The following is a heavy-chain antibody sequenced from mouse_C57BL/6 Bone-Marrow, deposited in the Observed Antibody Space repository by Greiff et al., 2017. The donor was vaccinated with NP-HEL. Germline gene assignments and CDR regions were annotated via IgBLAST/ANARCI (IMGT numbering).Heavy chain of an antibody. Sequence: QVQLQQPGAELVKPGASVKMSCKASGYTFTSYWITWVKQRPGQGLEWIGDIYPGSGSTNYNEKFKSKATLTVDTSSSTAYMQLSSLTSEDSAVYYGSRPRGMGPKTLYSKEPVFDDWGQGTTLTVSS. V-gene: IGHV1-55*01. CDR1: GYTFTSYW. CDR3: SRPRGMGPKTLYSKEPVFDD. D-gene: IGHD2-5*01. CDR2: IYPGSGST. J-gene: IGHJ2*01.